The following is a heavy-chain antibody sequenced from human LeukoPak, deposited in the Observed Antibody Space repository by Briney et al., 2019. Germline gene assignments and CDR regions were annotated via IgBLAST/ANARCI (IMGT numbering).Heavy chain of an antibody. Sequence: SETLSLTCAVYGGSFSGYYWSWIRQPPGKGLEWIGEINHSGSTNYNPSLKSRVTISVDTSKNQFSLKLSSVTAADTAVYYCARGSMTYYDILTGYPSHNLLDYWGQGTLVTVSS. CDR3: ARGSMTYYDILTGYPSHNLLDY. V-gene: IGHV4-34*01. J-gene: IGHJ4*02. CDR1: GGSFSGYY. D-gene: IGHD3-9*01. CDR2: INHSGST.